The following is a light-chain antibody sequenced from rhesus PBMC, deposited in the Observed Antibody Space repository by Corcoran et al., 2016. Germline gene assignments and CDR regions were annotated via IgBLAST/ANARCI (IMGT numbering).Light chain of an antibody. CDR3: QKYNDWPPYS. Sequence: EIVMTQSPATLSLSPGERATLSCRASQSVGSTLAWYQQKPGQAPRLLISHASSRATGIPDRFSGSGSGTEFTLTISSLDPEYVGVYYCQKYNDWPPYSCGQGTKVEIK. CDR2: HAS. V-gene: IGKV3-42*02. CDR1: QSVGST. J-gene: IGKJ2*01.